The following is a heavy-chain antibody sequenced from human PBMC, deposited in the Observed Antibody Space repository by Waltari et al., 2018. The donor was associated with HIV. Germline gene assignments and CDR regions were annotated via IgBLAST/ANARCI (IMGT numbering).Heavy chain of an antibody. CDR3: TGDTFGNDDF. D-gene: IGHD1-1*01. CDR2: IKPDGTQT. V-gene: IGHV3-74*01. J-gene: IGHJ4*02. Sequence: EVRLVESGGGLGQPGGSLRLSCAGSGFTFSRYWMHWVRQTPGKGLEWVSRIKPDGTQTDYADSVKGRFTISRDNANSTLHLQLNALSVEDTALYFCTGDTFGNDDFWGQGVLVTVSS. CDR1: GFTFSRYW.